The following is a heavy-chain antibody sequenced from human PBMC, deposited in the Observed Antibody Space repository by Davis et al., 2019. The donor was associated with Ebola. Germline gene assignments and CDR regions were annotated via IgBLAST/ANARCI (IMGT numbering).Heavy chain of an antibody. Sequence: GESLKISCAASGFTFSNYWMHWVRQAPGKGLVWVSRINSDGSSTSYADSVKGRFTISRDNAKNTLYLQMNSLRAEDTAVYYCARVVTMIVVTWGQGTLVTVSS. CDR2: INSDGSST. D-gene: IGHD3-22*01. V-gene: IGHV3-74*01. J-gene: IGHJ4*02. CDR3: ARVVTMIVVT. CDR1: GFTFSNYW.